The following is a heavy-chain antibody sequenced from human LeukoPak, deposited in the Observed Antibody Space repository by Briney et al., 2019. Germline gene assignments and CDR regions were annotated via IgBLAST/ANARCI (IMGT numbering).Heavy chain of an antibody. CDR1: GFTFDDYA. CDR3: AKGCSGWSCSYFDS. D-gene: IGHD6-19*01. V-gene: IGHV3-9*01. CDR2: ISWKSHNI. J-gene: IGHJ4*02. Sequence: GRSLRLSCVASGFTFDDYAMHWVRQAPGKGLEWISVISWKSHNIGYADSVKGRFTVSRDNAKNSLYLQLNSLTVDDTAFYYCAKGCSGWSCSYFDSWVRGTLVTVSS.